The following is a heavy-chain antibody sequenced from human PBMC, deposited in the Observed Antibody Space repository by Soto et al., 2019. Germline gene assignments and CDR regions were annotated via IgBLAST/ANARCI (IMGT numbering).Heavy chain of an antibody. CDR2: IYSGGSI. J-gene: IGHJ4*02. CDR3: ATGQWPPFGY. D-gene: IGHD3-16*01. CDR1: GFTVSSNY. Sequence: EVQVVESGGGLVQPGGSLRLSCAASGFTVSSNYMSWVRQAPGKGLEWVSVIYSGGSIEYADSVKDRFTSSRDNSKNTLYLQMNSLRADDTAVYYCATGQWPPFGYRGQGTLVTVSS. V-gene: IGHV3-66*01.